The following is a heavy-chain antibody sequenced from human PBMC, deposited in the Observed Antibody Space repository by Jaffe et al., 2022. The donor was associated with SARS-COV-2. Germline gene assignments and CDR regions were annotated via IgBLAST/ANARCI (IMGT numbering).Heavy chain of an antibody. J-gene: IGHJ6*02. CDR2: INPNSGGT. V-gene: IGHV1-2*02. CDR3: ARGITRADTYYYYGMDV. CDR1: GYTFTGYY. Sequence: QVQLVQSGAEVKKPGASVKVSCKASGYTFTGYYMHWVRQAPGQGLEWMGWINPNSGGTNYAQKFQGRVTMTRDTSISTAYMELSRLRSDDTAVYYCARGITRADTYYYYGMDVWGQGTTVTVSS. D-gene: IGHD1-20*01.